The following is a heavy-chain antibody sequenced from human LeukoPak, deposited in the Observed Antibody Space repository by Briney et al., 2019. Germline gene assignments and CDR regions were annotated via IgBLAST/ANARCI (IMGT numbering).Heavy chain of an antibody. V-gene: IGHV3-74*01. J-gene: IGHJ5*02. CDR1: GFTFSSYW. D-gene: IGHD6-13*01. CDR3: ARDPLGAAAGTNWFDT. Sequence: GGSLRLYCAASGFTFSSYWMHWVRQAPGKGLVWVSRINSGGSGTTYADSVKGRFTISRDNAKNALYLQMNSLRVEDTAVYYCARDPLGAAAGTNWFDTWGQGTLVTVSS. CDR2: INSGGSGT.